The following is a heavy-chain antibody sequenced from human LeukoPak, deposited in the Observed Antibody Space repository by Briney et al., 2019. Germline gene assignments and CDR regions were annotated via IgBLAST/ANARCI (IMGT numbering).Heavy chain of an antibody. CDR3: ATAHRMPGYSYGPRTTGGAFDI. CDR1: GYTFTSYG. CDR2: VSAYNGNT. V-gene: IGHV1-18*01. D-gene: IGHD5-18*01. J-gene: IGHJ3*02. Sequence: ASVKVSCKASGYTFTSYGISWVRQAPGQGLEWMGWVSAYNGNTNYAQKLQGRVTMTTDTSTSTAYMELRSLRSDDTAVYYCATAHRMPGYSYGPRTTGGAFDIWGQGTMVTVSS.